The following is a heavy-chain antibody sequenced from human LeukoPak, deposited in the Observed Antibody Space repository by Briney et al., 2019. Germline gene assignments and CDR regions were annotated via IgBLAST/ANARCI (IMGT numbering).Heavy chain of an antibody. CDR2: ISGGGDNT. D-gene: IGHD3-10*01. CDR3: AREDITMVLSLDY. CDR1: GFTFSSYA. Sequence: GGSLRLSCAASGFTFSSYAMSWVRQTPGKGLEWVSAISGGGDNTYYADSVKGRFTISRDNSMHTLYVQMTSLRAEDTAVYYCAREDITMVLSLDYWGRGTLVTVSS. J-gene: IGHJ4*01. V-gene: IGHV3-23*01.